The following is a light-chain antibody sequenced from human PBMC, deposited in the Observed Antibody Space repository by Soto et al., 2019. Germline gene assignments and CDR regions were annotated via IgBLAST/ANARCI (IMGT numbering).Light chain of an antibody. CDR1: QSVSSTF. CDR3: QQYDSSRLT. Sequence: EIVLTQSPGTLSLSPGERATLSCRASQSVSSTFLTWYQHKPGQPPRLLIYGASSRATGIPDRFSGSGSGTDFTLTINRLEPADFAVYYCQQYDSSRLTFGGGTKVEIK. J-gene: IGKJ4*01. V-gene: IGKV3-20*01. CDR2: GAS.